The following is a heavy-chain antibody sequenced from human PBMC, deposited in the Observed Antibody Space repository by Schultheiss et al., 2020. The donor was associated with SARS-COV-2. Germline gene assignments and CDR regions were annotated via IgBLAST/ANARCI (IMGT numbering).Heavy chain of an antibody. J-gene: IGHJ4*02. CDR3: AKERYGDYGGLDY. D-gene: IGHD4-17*01. CDR2: IFYTGST. CDR1: GGSFSGYY. Sequence: SETLSLTCAVYGGSFSGYYWSWIRQPPGMGLQWIGSIFYTGSTFYNPSLKSRLTISVDTSKNQFSLKLSSVTAADTAVYYCAKERYGDYGGLDYWGQGTLVTVSS. V-gene: IGHV4-34*12.